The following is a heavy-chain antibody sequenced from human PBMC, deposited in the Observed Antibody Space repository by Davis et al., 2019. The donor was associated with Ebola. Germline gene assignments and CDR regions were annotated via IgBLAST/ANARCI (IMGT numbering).Heavy chain of an antibody. D-gene: IGHD5-24*01. CDR3: ATALRKMATITSFDY. CDR2: ISSSSSTI. CDR1: GFTLSSSA. J-gene: IGHJ4*02. V-gene: IGHV3-48*02. Sequence: GGSLRLSCAASGFTLSSSALSWVRQAPGKGLEWVSYISSSSSTIYYADSVKGRFTISRDNAKSSLYLQMNSLRDEDTAVYYYATALRKMATITSFDYWGQGTLVTVSS.